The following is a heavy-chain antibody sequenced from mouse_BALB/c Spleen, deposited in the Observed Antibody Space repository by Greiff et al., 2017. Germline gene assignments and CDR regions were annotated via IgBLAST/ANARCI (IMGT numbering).Heavy chain of an antibody. D-gene: IGHD1-1*02. J-gene: IGHJ4*01. Sequence: EVQLVESGGGLVQPKGSLKLSCAASGFTFNTYAMNWVRQAPGKGLEWVARIRSKSNNYATYYADSVKDRFTISRDDSQSMLYLQMNNLKTEDTAMYYCVRHGGGNAMDYWGQGTSVTVSS. CDR2: IRSKSNNYAT. V-gene: IGHV10-1*02. CDR1: GFTFNTYA. CDR3: VRHGGGNAMDY.